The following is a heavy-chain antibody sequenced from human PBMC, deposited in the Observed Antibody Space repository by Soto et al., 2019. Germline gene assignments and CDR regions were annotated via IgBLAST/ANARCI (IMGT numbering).Heavy chain of an antibody. J-gene: IGHJ4*02. CDR2: ISAYNGNT. CDR1: GYTFTSYG. V-gene: IGHV1-18*01. Sequence: ASVKVSCKASGYTFTSYGISWVRQAPGQGLEWMGWISAYNGNTNYAQKLQGRVTMTTDTSTSTAYMELRSLRSDDTAVYYCARDIVVVPAAANYFEVYWGQGTLVTVSS. CDR3: ARDIVVVPAAANYFEVY. D-gene: IGHD2-2*01.